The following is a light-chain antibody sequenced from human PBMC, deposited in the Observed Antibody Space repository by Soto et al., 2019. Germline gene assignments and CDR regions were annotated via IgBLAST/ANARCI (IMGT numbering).Light chain of an antibody. V-gene: IGKV3-20*01. CDR3: HQYGSSPWT. CDR2: GAS. J-gene: IGKJ1*01. Sequence: ENVLTQSPGTLSLSPGERATLSCRASQTVTSSHIAWYQQKPGQAPWLLVYGASNRATGIPDRFSGGGSGTDFTHTISRLEAEDFAVYYCHQYGSSPWTFGQGTKVEIK. CDR1: QTVTSSH.